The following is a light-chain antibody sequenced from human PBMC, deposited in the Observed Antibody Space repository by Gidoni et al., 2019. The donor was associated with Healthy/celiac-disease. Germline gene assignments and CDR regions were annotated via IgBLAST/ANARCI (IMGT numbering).Light chain of an antibody. CDR3: GTWDSSLSAGV. CDR2: DNN. Sequence: QSVLTQPPSVSAAPGQKVTISCSGSSSNIGNNSVSWYQQLPGTAPKLLIYDNNKRPSGIPDRFSGSKSGTSATLCITGLQTGDEADYYCGTWDSSLSAGVFGGGTKLTVL. CDR1: SSNIGNNS. J-gene: IGLJ3*02. V-gene: IGLV1-51*01.